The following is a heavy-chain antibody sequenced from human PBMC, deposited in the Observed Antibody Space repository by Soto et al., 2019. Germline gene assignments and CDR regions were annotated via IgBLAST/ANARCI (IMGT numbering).Heavy chain of an antibody. CDR2: ISGSGDTP. Sequence: GGSLRLSCAASGFTFSNYAISWVRQAPGNGLEWVSIISGSGDTPYYADSVKGRFTISRDNSRNTLYLKMNSLRAGDSAKYYWEKGGPGGLYFLASGGRGPLVPVSS. CDR3: EKGGPGGLYFLAS. CDR1: GFTFSNYA. J-gene: IGHJ4*02. V-gene: IGHV3-23*01. D-gene: IGHD6-19*01.